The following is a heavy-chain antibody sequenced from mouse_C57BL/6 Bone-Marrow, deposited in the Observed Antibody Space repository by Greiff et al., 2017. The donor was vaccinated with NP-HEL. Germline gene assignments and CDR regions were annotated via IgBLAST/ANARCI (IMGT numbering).Heavy chain of an antibody. CDR3: ARDLGSNPLFY. J-gene: IGHJ2*01. CDR2: ISDGGSYT. D-gene: IGHD2-5*01. Sequence: EVKLVESGGGLVKPGGSLKLSCAASGFTFSSYAMSWVRQTPEKRLEWVATISDGGSYTYYPDNVKGRFTISRDNAKNNLYLQMSHLKSEDTAMYYCARDLGSNPLFYWGQGTTLTVSS. CDR1: GFTFSSYA. V-gene: IGHV5-4*01.